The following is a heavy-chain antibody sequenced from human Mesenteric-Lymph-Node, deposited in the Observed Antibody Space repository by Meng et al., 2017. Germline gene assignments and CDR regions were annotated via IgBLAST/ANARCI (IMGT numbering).Heavy chain of an antibody. Sequence: QGQLAQSGAEVKRPGASVQVSCKASGYTFTDYYIHWVRQAPGQGLEWMGRINPNSGATNYAQKFQGRVTLTRDTSISTVYMELSRLRSDDTAVYYCAREGLVGDLRYFDLWGRGTLVTVSS. CDR3: AREGLVGDLRYFDL. CDR1: GYTFTDYY. CDR2: INPNSGAT. V-gene: IGHV1-2*06. J-gene: IGHJ2*01. D-gene: IGHD3-16*01.